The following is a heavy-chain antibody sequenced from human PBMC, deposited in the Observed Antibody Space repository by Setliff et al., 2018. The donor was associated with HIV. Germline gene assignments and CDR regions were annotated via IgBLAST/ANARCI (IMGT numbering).Heavy chain of an antibody. V-gene: IGHV4-4*08. Sequence: SETLSLTCTVSGGSIGGYYWSWIRQPPGTGLEWLGCIYSGGSTNYNPSLESRVTISLDTSKNQFSLRLTSVTAADTAVYYCARDESDSLYYMDYYYMDVWGKGTTVTVSS. J-gene: IGHJ6*03. CDR1: GGSIGGYY. D-gene: IGHD3-10*01. CDR3: ARDESDSLYYMDYYYMDV. CDR2: IYSGGST.